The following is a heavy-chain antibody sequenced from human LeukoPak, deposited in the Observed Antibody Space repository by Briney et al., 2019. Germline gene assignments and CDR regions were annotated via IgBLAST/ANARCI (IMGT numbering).Heavy chain of an antibody. CDR2: INHSGST. Sequence: PSETLSLTCAVYGGSFSGYYWSWIRQPPGKGLEWIGEINHSGSTNYNPSLKSRVTISVDTSKNQFSLTLSSVTAADTDVYYCARSDTAMVAFHYWGQGTLVTVSS. J-gene: IGHJ4*02. V-gene: IGHV4-34*01. CDR1: GGSFSGYY. D-gene: IGHD5-18*01. CDR3: ARSDTAMVAFHY.